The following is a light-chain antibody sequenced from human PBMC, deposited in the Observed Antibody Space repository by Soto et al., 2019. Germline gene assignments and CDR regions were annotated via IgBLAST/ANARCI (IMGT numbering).Light chain of an antibody. CDR2: DNK. CDR3: GTWDSSLSAGV. Sequence: QAVVTQPPSVSAAPGQKVTISCSGSSSNIGNNYVSWYQQLPGTAPKLLIYDNKKRPSGIPDRFSGSKSGTSATLGITGLQTGDEADYYCGTWDSSLSAGVFGGGTKVTVL. J-gene: IGLJ2*01. V-gene: IGLV1-51*01. CDR1: SSNIGNNY.